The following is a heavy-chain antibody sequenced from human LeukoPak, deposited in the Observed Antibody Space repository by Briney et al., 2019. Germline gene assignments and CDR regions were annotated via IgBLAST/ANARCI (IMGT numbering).Heavy chain of an antibody. J-gene: IGHJ4*02. Sequence: SETLSLTCAVYGGSFSGYYWSWIRQPPGKGLEWIGEINHSGSTNYNPSLKSRVTISVDTSKNQFSLKLSSVTAADTAVYYCAKAYFGVVIVFDYWGQGTLVTVSS. D-gene: IGHD3-3*01. V-gene: IGHV4-34*01. CDR3: AKAYFGVVIVFDY. CDR1: GGSFSGYY. CDR2: INHSGST.